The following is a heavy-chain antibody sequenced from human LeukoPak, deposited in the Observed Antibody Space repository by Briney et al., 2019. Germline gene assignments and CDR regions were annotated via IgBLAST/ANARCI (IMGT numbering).Heavy chain of an antibody. D-gene: IGHD2-15*01. CDR2: INHSGST. V-gene: IGHV4-34*01. J-gene: IGHJ5*02. CDR3: ARKARPVVVVAATYNWFDP. CDR1: GGSFSGYY. Sequence: SETLSLTCAVYGGSFSGYYWSWIRQPPGKGLEWIGEINHSGSTNYNPSLRSRVTISVDTSKNQFPLKLSSVTAADTAVYYCARKARPVVVVAATYNWFDPWGQGTLVTVSS.